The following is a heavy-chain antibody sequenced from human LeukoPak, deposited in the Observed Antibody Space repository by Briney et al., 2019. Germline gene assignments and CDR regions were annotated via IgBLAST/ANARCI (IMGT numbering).Heavy chain of an antibody. Sequence: GASVKVSCKASGYTFSTYGISWVRQAPGQGLEWVGWISVYNDNTNYAQKLQGRVTMTTDTSTSTAYMELRSLRSDDTAVYYCARDRTRPCGGDCYSEYWGQGTLVTVSS. CDR3: ARDRTRPCGGDCYSEY. CDR2: ISVYNDNT. V-gene: IGHV1-18*01. J-gene: IGHJ4*02. D-gene: IGHD2-21*02. CDR1: GYTFSTYG.